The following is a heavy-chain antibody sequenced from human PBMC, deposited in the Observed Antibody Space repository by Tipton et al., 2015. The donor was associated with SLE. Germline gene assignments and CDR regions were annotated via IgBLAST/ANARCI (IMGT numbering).Heavy chain of an antibody. J-gene: IGHJ4*02. V-gene: IGHV3-30*04. CDR2: VSYDETNK. CDR1: GFTFSSYS. CDR3: ARDRSISWFYY. D-gene: IGHD2-21*01. Sequence: SLRLSCAASGFTFSSYSMHWVRQVPGKGLEWVAVVSYDETNKYYADSVKARFTISRDNSNNTLYLQMNTLIGDDSAVYYCARDRSISWFYYWGQGTLVTVSS.